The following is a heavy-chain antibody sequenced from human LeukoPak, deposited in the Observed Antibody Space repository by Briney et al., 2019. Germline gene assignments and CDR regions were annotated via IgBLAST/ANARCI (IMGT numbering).Heavy chain of an antibody. Sequence: GRSLRLSCVVSGFRFDDYGMHWVRQAPGKGLEWVSGISWSGTTTGYADSVKGRFTISRDNSKNTLYLQMNSLRAEDTAVYYCARDREMVYFDYWGQGTPVTVSS. CDR1: GFRFDDYG. D-gene: IGHD5-24*01. CDR2: ISWSGTTT. CDR3: ARDREMVYFDY. V-gene: IGHV3-9*01. J-gene: IGHJ4*02.